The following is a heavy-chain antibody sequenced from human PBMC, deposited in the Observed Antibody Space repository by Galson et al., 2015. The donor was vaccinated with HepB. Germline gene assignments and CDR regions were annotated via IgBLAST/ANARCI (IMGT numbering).Heavy chain of an antibody. V-gene: IGHV1-2*02. CDR3: ALAPSNWNYALDP. Sequence: SVKVSCKASGYTFTGYYMHWVRQAPGQGPEWMGWINPNSGGTNYAQKFQGRVTMTRDTSISTAYMELSRLRSDDTAVYYCALAPSNWNYALDPWGQGTLVTVSS. J-gene: IGHJ5*02. D-gene: IGHD1-7*01. CDR2: INPNSGGT. CDR1: GYTFTGYY.